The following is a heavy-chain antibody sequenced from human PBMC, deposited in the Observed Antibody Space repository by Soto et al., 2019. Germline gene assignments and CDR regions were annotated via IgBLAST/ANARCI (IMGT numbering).Heavy chain of an antibody. D-gene: IGHD6-19*01. CDR2: IYYSGST. CDR1: GGSISSYY. V-gene: IGHV4-59*12. Sequence: SETLSLTCTVSGGSISSYYWSWIRQPPGKGLEWIGYIYYSGSTYYNPSLKSRVTISVDTSKNQFSLKLSSVTAADTAVYYCARDRAVAGRRYFDYWGQGTLVTVS. J-gene: IGHJ4*02. CDR3: ARDRAVAGRRYFDY.